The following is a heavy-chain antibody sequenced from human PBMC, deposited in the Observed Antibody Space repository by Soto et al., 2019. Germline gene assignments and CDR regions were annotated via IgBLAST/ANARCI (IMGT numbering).Heavy chain of an antibody. V-gene: IGHV3-13*01. CDR1: GFTFSSYD. CDR3: ARALIYGDYTLDY. CDR2: IGTAGDT. D-gene: IGHD4-17*01. J-gene: IGHJ4*02. Sequence: EVQLVESGGGLVQPGGSLRLSCAASGFTFSSYDMHWVRQATGKGLEWVSAIGTAGDTYYPGSVKGRFTISRENAKNSLYLQMNSLSAGDTAVYYCARALIYGDYTLDYWGQGTLVTVSS.